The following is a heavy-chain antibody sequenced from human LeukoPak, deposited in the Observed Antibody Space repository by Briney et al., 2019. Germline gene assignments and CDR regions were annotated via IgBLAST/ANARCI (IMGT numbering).Heavy chain of an antibody. CDR2: ISNDGSTK. J-gene: IGHJ5*02. V-gene: IGHV3-30-3*01. CDR3: ARGGGGTYDLAFDP. CDR1: GFTFSNYG. Sequence: GGSLRLSCAASGFTFSNYGLDWVRQAPGKGLEWVAVISNDGSTKYYADSVKGRFTISRDNSKNALYLQMNSLRPEDTAVYYCARGGGGTYDLAFDPWGQGALVTVSS. D-gene: IGHD3-3*01.